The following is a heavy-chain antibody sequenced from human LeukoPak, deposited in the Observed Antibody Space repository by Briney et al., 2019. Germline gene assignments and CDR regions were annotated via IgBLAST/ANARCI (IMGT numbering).Heavy chain of an antibody. V-gene: IGHV1-24*01. J-gene: IGHJ5*02. CDR2: FDPEDGET. CDR3: ATAGDFGPPPWFDP. CDR1: GYTLTELS. D-gene: IGHD3/OR15-3a*01. Sequence: ASVKVSCKVSGYTLTELSMHWVRQAPGKGLEWMGGFDPEDGETIYAQKFQGRVTMAEDTSTDTAYMELSSLRSEDTAVYYCATAGDFGPPPWFDPWGQGTLVTVSS.